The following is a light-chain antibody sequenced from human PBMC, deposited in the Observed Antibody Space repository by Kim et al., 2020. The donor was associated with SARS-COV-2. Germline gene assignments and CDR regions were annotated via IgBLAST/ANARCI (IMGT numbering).Light chain of an antibody. CDR1: SSGVGGYHY. CDR3: SSYTSTSTPYV. J-gene: IGLJ1*01. CDR2: DVS. Sequence: QSITISCTGTSSGVGGYHYVSWYQQHPGKAPKLMIYDVSDRPSGVSNRFSGSKSGNTASLTISGLQAEDEADYYCSSYTSTSTPYVFGTGTKVTVL. V-gene: IGLV2-14*03.